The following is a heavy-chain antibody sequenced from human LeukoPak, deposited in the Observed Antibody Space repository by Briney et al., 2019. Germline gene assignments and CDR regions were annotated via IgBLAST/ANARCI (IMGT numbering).Heavy chain of an antibody. D-gene: IGHD6-6*01. CDR1: GFTSSSYS. V-gene: IGHV3-48*01. CDR2: ISNTGSTI. J-gene: IGHJ4*02. Sequence: GGSLRLSCAASGFTSSSYSMNWVRQAPGKGLEWVSYISNTGSTIYYADSVRGRFTISRDNAKNSLYLQMNSLRAEDTAVYYCARGPYSSSNYFDYWGQGTLVTVSS. CDR3: ARGPYSSSNYFDY.